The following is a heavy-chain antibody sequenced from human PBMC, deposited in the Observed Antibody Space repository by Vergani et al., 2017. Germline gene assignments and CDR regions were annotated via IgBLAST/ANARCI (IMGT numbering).Heavy chain of an antibody. CDR2: ISYSGNT. CDR3: ARVVDYDNTGYYEDY. Sequence: QVQLQESGPGLVKPPGTLSLTCAVSGASISSSHWWGWVRQTPGKGLEWIGEISYSGNTNYNPSLMSRITISVDKSKNQFSLKLSSVTAADTAVYYCARVVDYDNTGYYEDYWGQGIMVTVSS. J-gene: IGHJ4*02. D-gene: IGHD3-22*01. V-gene: IGHV4-4*03. CDR1: GASISSSHW.